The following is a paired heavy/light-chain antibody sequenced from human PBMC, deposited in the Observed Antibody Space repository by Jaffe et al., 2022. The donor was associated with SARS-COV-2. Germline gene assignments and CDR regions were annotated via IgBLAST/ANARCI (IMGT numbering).Heavy chain of an antibody. CDR3: ARGGKDADYYFYGMDV. V-gene: IGHV3-21*06. CDR1: GFIFSTYG. J-gene: IGHJ6*02. Sequence: EVQLVESGGGLVTPGGSLRLSCAASGFIFSTYGMNWVRQAPGKGLEWVSSIRRSSSYMYYADSVKGRFTISRDNARSSLYLQMNSLRDEDTAVYYCARGGKDADYYFYGMDVWGQGTTVTVSS. D-gene: IGHD3-16*01. CDR2: IRRSSSYM.
Light chain of an antibody. Sequence: SVLTQPPSASGTPGQRVTISCSGSSSDIGSNPVNWYQHLPGTAPKRLVYSNNQRPSGVPDRFSGSKSGTSASLAISGLQSEDEADYYCAAWDDSLNGWVFGGGTKLTVL. CDR3: AAWDDSLNGWV. V-gene: IGLV1-44*01. J-gene: IGLJ3*02. CDR1: SSDIGSNP. CDR2: SNN.